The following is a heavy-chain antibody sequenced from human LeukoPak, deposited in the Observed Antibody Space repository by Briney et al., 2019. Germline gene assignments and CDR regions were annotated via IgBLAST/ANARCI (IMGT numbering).Heavy chain of an antibody. CDR2: VSLAGRT. CDR3: SRESGPFCPFGY. D-gene: IGHD1-26*01. V-gene: IGHV4-4*02. J-gene: IGHJ4*02. CDR1: GGSITTTNY. Sequence: SETLSLTCGVSGGSITTTNYWSWVRQPPGGGLEWIGEVSLAGRTRYNPYLKNRVNISIDESKNHLYLNLASVTAADTAVYYCSRESGPFCPFGYWGQGTLVIVPS.